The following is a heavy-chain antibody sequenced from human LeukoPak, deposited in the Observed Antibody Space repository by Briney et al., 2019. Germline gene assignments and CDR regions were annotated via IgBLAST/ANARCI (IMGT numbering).Heavy chain of an antibody. V-gene: IGHV4-4*07. J-gene: IGHJ4*02. D-gene: IGHD3-9*01. CDR3: ARGSYDILTGYSSFGEY. CDR2: IYTSGST. Sequence: KPSETLSLTCTVSGGSISSYYWSWIRQPAGKGLEWIGRIYTSGSTNYNPSLKSRVTISLDTSKNQFSLKLSSVTAADTGVFYCARGSYDILTGYSSFGEYWGQGTLVTVSS. CDR1: GGSISSYY.